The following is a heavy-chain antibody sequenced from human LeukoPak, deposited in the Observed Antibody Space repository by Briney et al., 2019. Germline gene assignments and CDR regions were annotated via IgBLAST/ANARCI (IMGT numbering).Heavy chain of an antibody. V-gene: IGHV4-59*01. CDR3: ARFLPPHYGSGVDY. D-gene: IGHD3-10*01. J-gene: IGHJ4*02. CDR1: GGSISSYY. CDR2: IYYSGST. Sequence: PSETLSLTCTVSGGSISSYYWSWIRQPPGKGLEWIGYIYYSGSTNYNPSLKSRVTISVDTSKNQFSLKLSSVTAADTAVYYCARFLPPHYGSGVDYWGQGTLVTVSS.